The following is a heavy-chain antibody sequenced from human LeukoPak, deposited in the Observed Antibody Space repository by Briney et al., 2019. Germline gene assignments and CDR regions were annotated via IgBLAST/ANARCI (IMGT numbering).Heavy chain of an antibody. D-gene: IGHD3-16*02. J-gene: IGHJ4*02. Sequence: SETLSLTCTVSGGSIRTYYWSWIRQPPAKGLEWIGEINHSGSTNYNPSLKSRVTISVDTSKNQFSLKLSSVTAADTAVYYCARVDYDYVWGGYRPYYFDYWGQGTLVTVSS. CDR3: ARVDYDYVWGGYRPYYFDY. CDR2: INHSGST. V-gene: IGHV4-34*01. CDR1: GGSIRTYY.